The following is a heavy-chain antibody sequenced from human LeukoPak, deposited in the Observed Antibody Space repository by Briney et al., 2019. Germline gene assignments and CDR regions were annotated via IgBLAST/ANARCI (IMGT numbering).Heavy chain of an antibody. Sequence: GGSLRLSCAASGFTFSSYAMHWVRQAPGKGLEWVAVISYDGSNKYYADSAKGRFTISRDNSKNTLYLQMNSLRAEDTAVYYCLGPPDYWGQGTLVTVSS. CDR3: LGPPDY. V-gene: IGHV3-30-3*01. J-gene: IGHJ4*02. CDR1: GFTFSSYA. CDR2: ISYDGSNK. D-gene: IGHD7-27*01.